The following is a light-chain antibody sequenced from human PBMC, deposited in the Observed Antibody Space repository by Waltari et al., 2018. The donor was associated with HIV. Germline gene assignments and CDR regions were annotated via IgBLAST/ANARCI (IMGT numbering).Light chain of an antibody. J-gene: IGLJ2*01. CDR2: EVS. CDR3: SSYTSSNTLR. V-gene: IGLV2-14*02. CDR1: STDVGSYNL. Sequence: QSALTQPASVSGSPGQSITISCTGTSTDVGSYNLVSWYQQHPGKAPKLMIYEVSNRPSGVPNRFSGSKSGDTASLTISGLQAEDEAAYYCSSYTSSNTLRFGGGTKLTVL.